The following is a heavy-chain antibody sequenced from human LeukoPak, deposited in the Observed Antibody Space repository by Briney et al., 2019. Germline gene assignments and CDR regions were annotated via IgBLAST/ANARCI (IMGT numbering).Heavy chain of an antibody. CDR3: ARNIAVASSYYFDY. V-gene: IGHV1-2*06. J-gene: IGHJ4*02. D-gene: IGHD6-19*01. Sequence: ASVKVSCKASGYTSTGYYMHWVPQAPGQGLEWMGRINPNSGGTNYAQKFQGRVTMTRDTSISTAYMELSRLRSDDTAVYYCARNIAVASSYYFDYWGQGTLVTVSS. CDR1: GYTSTGYY. CDR2: INPNSGGT.